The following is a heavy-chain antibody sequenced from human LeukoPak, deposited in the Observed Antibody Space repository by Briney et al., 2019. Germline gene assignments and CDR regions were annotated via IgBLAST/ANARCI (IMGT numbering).Heavy chain of an antibody. CDR3: ARLLRPYYFDY. J-gene: IGHJ4*02. CDR1: GGSISSYY. Sequence: SETLSLTCTVSGGSISSYYWSWIRQPPGKGLEWIGEINHSGSTNYNPSLKSRVTISVDTSKNQFSLKLSSVTAADTAVCYCARLLRPYYFDYWGQGTLVTVSS. V-gene: IGHV4-34*01. CDR2: INHSGST. D-gene: IGHD3-3*01.